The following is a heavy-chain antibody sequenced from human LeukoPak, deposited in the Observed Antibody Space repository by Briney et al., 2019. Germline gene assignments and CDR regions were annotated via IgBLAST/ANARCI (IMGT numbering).Heavy chain of an antibody. V-gene: IGHV5-10-1*01. CDR2: IDPSESYT. CDR3: ARLEGGVIVDY. Sequence: GESLRISCKGSGYSFTSYWITWVRQMPGKGLEWMGRIDPSESYTSYSPSFQGHVTISADKSITTAYLQWSSLKASDTAMYYCARLEGGVIVDYWGQGTLVTVSS. J-gene: IGHJ4*02. CDR1: GYSFTSYW. D-gene: IGHD3-16*02.